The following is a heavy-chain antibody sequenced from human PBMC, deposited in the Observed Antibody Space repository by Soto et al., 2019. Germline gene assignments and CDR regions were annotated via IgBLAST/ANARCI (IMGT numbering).Heavy chain of an antibody. J-gene: IGHJ4*02. Sequence: VFKRHCYTAAEGKCVDFGVRWIIKNTGKGLEWVSAIGTAGDTYYPGSVKGRFTISRENAKNSLYLQMNSLRAGDTAVYYCARGSAAVAGTGFDYWGQGTLVTVSS. D-gene: IGHD6-19*01. CDR3: ARGSAAVAGTGFDY. V-gene: IGHV3-13*01. CDR1: EGKCVDFG. CDR2: IGTAGDT.